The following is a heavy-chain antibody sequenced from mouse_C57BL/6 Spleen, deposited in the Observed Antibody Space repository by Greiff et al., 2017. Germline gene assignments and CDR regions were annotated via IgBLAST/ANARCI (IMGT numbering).Heavy chain of an antibody. CDR1: GYTFTSYW. Sequence: QVQLQQSGAELVKPGASVKLSCKASGYTFTSYWMQWVKQRPGQGLEWIGEIDPSDSYTNYNQKFKGKATLTVDTSSSTAYMQLSSLTSEDSAVYYCARWDYDYDTGHYFDYWGQGTTLTVSS. D-gene: IGHD2-4*01. V-gene: IGHV1-50*01. CDR3: ARWDYDYDTGHYFDY. CDR2: IDPSDSYT. J-gene: IGHJ2*01.